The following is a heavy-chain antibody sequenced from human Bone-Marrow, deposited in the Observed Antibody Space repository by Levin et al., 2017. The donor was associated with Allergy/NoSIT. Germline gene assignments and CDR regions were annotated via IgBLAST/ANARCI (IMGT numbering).Heavy chain of an antibody. V-gene: IGHV3-48*03. D-gene: IGHD3-22*01. Sequence: GGSLRLSCAASGFSFSSYEMNWVRQAPGKGLEWIPYISPSGSTVYYVDSVKGRFTISRDNAKNSLYLQMNTLRAEDTAVYYCAREWIHLSSGYFTDYWGQGTLVTVAS. J-gene: IGHJ4*02. CDR1: GFSFSSYE. CDR3: AREWIHLSSGYFTDY. CDR2: ISPSGSTV.